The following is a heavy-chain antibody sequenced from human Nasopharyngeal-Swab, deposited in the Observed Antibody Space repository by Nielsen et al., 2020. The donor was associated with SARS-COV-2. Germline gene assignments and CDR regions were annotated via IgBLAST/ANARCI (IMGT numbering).Heavy chain of an antibody. CDR1: GFTFSRYG. V-gene: IGHV3-30*03. D-gene: IGHD3-9*01. CDR2: ISFDGGHK. J-gene: IGHJ4*02. Sequence: GESLKISCAASGFTFSRYGMHWVRQAPGKGLEWVAVISFDGGHKYFAESVKGRFTISRDNAQNSLFLQLNRLKVADTAVYYCAREFFDSRTYGYDFWGQGALVTVSS. CDR3: AREFFDSRTYGYDF.